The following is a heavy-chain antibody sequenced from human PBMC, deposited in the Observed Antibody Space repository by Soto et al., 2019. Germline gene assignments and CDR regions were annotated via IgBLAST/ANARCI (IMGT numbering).Heavy chain of an antibody. CDR1: GNSFAIYW. J-gene: IGHJ3*02. CDR3: AIRWGDYSDSSPYSFDPFDM. D-gene: IGHD3-22*01. Sequence: PXESLKISWKCSGNSFAIYWIGLVLQMPGKGLEWMGIIYPGDSDTRYSPSFQGQVTISADKSINTAYLHWSSLKASDTAMYFCAIRWGDYSDSSPYSFDPFDMWGQGTMVTVSS. V-gene: IGHV5-51*01. CDR2: IYPGDSDT.